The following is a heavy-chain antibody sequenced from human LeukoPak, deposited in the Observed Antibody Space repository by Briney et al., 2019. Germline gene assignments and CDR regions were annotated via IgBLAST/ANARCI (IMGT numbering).Heavy chain of an antibody. J-gene: IGHJ4*02. CDR3: AKVGSGWYGVDY. V-gene: IGHV3-30*02. CDR2: IRYDGTNK. Sequence: GGSLRLSCAVSGIIFSSYDIHWVRQAPGKGLEWVAFIRYDGTNKYYADSVKGRFTISRDNSKNTLYLQMNSLRAEDTAVYYCAKVGSGWYGVDYWGQGTLVTVSS. D-gene: IGHD6-19*01. CDR1: GIIFSSYD.